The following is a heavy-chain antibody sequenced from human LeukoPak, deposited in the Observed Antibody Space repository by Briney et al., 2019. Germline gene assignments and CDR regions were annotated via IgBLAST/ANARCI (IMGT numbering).Heavy chain of an antibody. Sequence: GGSLRLSCAASGFTFSSYTMIWVRQAPGKGLEWVSSISSSSSYIYYADSVKGRFTISRDNAKNSLYLQMNSLRAEDTAVYYCARGGQWLAPQYYFDYWGQGTLVTVSS. J-gene: IGHJ4*02. D-gene: IGHD6-19*01. CDR3: ARGGQWLAPQYYFDY. V-gene: IGHV3-21*01. CDR2: ISSSSSYI. CDR1: GFTFSSYT.